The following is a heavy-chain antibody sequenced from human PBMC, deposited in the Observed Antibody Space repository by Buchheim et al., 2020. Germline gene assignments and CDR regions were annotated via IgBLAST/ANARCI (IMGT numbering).Heavy chain of an antibody. J-gene: IGHJ4*02. CDR2: INQDGTEK. V-gene: IGHV3-7*01. CDR3: VRDQGASGDY. Sequence: EVQLVESGGGLVQPGGSLRLSCAASGFTFSNYWMTWVRQAPGKGLEWQANINQDGTEKNYVDSLMGRFTISRDNARNSLYLQMNSLRVEDTAVYYCVRDQGASGDYWGQGTL. CDR1: GFTFSNYW. D-gene: IGHD1-26*01.